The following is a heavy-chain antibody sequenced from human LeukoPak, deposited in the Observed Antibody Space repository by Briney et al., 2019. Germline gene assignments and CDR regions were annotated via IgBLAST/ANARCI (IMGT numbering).Heavy chain of an antibody. V-gene: IGHV3-15*07. CDR1: GFTFSSYS. CDR3: AREDGSSWQNYYYYYGMDV. CDR2: IKSKTDGGTT. Sequence: GGSLRLSCAASGFTFSSYSMNWVRQAPGKGLEWVGRIKSKTDGGTTDHAAPVKGRFAISRDDSKNTLYLQMNSLRAEDTAVYYCAREDGSSWQNYYYYYGMDVWGQGTTVTVSS. D-gene: IGHD6-13*01. J-gene: IGHJ6*02.